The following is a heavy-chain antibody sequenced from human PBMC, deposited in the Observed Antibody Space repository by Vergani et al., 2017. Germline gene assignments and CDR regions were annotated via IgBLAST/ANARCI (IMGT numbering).Heavy chain of an antibody. CDR3: ARGIAGANWFDP. CDR2: IYYSGST. CDR1: GGSISSYY. Sequence: QVQLQESGPGLVKPSETLSLTCTVSGGSISSYYWSWIRQPPGKGLEWIGYIYYSGSTNYNPSLKSRVTISVDTSKNQFSLKLSSVTAADTAVYYCARGIAGANWFDPWGQGTLVTVSS. D-gene: IGHD6-19*01. V-gene: IGHV4-59*01. J-gene: IGHJ5*02.